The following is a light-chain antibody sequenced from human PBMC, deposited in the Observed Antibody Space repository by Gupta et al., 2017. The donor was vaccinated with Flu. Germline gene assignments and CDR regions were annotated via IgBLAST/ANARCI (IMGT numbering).Light chain of an antibody. J-gene: IGLJ2*01. CDR2: EVS. CDR1: SSDVGGYNY. Sequence: QSALTQPASVSGSPGQSITISCTGTSSDVGGYNYVSWYQQHPGKAPKLMIYEVSNRPSGVSNCFSGSKSGNTASLTISGLQAEDEAEYYCSSYTSSSTLVVFGGGTKLTVL. V-gene: IGLV2-14*01. CDR3: SSYTSSSTLVV.